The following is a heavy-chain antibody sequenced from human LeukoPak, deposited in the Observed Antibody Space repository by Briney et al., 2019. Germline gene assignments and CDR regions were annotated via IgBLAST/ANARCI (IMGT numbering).Heavy chain of an antibody. CDR3: ARSYSGYDSGIEY. V-gene: IGHV1-3*01. J-gene: IGHJ4*02. CDR1: GYTFTSYA. Sequence: GASVKVSCKASGYTFTSYAMHWVRQAPGQRLEWMGWINAGNGNTKYSQKFQGRVTITRDTSASTAYMELSSLRSEDTAVYYCARSYSGYDSGIEYWGQGTLVTVSS. CDR2: INAGNGNT. D-gene: IGHD5-12*01.